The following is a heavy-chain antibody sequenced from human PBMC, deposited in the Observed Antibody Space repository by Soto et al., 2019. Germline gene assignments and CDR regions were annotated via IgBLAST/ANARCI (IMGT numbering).Heavy chain of an antibody. CDR3: AREGYYDFWSGYYTSYYYGMDV. CDR1: GGSISSGDYY. D-gene: IGHD3-3*01. Sequence: SETLSLTCTVSGGSISSGDYYWSWIRQPPGKGLEWIGYIYYSGSTYYNPSLKSRVTISVDTSKNQFSLKLSSVTAADTAVYYCAREGYYDFWSGYYTSYYYGMDVWGQGTTVTVSS. CDR2: IYYSGST. J-gene: IGHJ6*02. V-gene: IGHV4-30-4*01.